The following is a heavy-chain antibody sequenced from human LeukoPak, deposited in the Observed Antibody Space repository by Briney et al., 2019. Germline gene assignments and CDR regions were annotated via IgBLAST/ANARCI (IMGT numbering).Heavy chain of an antibody. Sequence: GGSLTLSCAASGFTFSGSAMHWVRQASGKGLEWVGRIRSKANSYATAYAASVKGRFTISRDDSKNTAYLQMNSLKTEDTAVFYCVTGASRYYDSSGFYPPFDYWGQGTPVTVSS. V-gene: IGHV3-73*01. CDR2: IRSKANSYAT. CDR1: GFTFSGSA. CDR3: VTGASRYYDSSGFYPPFDY. D-gene: IGHD3-22*01. J-gene: IGHJ4*02.